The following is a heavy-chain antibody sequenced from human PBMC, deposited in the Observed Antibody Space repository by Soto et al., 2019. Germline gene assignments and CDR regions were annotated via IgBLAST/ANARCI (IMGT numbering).Heavy chain of an antibody. CDR1: GFTFNIYG. CDR3: ARDRDSGNYNSFDY. V-gene: IGHV3-30*03. CDR2: LSYDGRNK. D-gene: IGHD1-26*01. Sequence: GGSLRLSCAASGFTFNIYGMHWVRQAPGKGLEWVSLLSYDGRNKYYAESVKGRFTISRDNSKNTLYLQMNSLRPDDTAVYHCARDRDSGNYNSFDYWGQGTRVTVSS. J-gene: IGHJ4*02.